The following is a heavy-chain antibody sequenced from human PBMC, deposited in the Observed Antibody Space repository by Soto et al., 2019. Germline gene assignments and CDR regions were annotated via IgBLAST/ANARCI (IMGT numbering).Heavy chain of an antibody. J-gene: IGHJ4*02. CDR3: SRSLDS. V-gene: IGHV3-7*01. CDR2: INPDGSEK. CDR1: GFTFSRFW. Sequence: GGSLRLSCAASGFTFSRFWMDWVRQAPGKGLEWLANINPDGSEKHYVDSVKGRFTISRDNAKNSLYLQMSNLTAEDSALYYCSRSLDSWGQGTRVTVSS.